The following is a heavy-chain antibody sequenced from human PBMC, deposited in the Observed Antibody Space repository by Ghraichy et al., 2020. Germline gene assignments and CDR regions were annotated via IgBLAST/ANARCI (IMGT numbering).Heavy chain of an antibody. Sequence: ASVKVSCKASGYSFTTYYIHWVRQAPGQGLEWMGIINPSAHNINYAQKFQGRVTMTRDTSTSTVYMELSSLRSEDTAIYYCSRTHKRYDSVVVPVAAHFDWWGQGTLVTVSS. CDR2: INPSAHNI. D-gene: IGHD2-2*01. V-gene: IGHV1-46*03. CDR3: SRTHKRYDSVVVPVAAHFDW. CDR1: GYSFTTYY. J-gene: IGHJ4*02.